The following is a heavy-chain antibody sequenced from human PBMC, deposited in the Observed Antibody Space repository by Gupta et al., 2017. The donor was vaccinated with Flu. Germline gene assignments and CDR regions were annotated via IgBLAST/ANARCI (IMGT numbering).Heavy chain of an antibody. Sequence: EVQLLESGGGLVKPGGPLRLAGAVSGFTFSFFNMNWAPQAPGKGLEWVSSISSSSSYIYYADSVKGRFTVSRDNSKNSLYLHMNSVRVEDAAVYYCVRDWSTTWQRGNYFDYWGQGTLVSVSS. D-gene: IGHD6-25*01. CDR2: ISSSSSYI. J-gene: IGHJ4*02. CDR1: GFTFSFFN. V-gene: IGHV3-21*02. CDR3: VRDWSTTWQRGNYFDY.